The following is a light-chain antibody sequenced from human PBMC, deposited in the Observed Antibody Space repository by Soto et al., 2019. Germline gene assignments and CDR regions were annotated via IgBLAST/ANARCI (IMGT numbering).Light chain of an antibody. Sequence: QSALTQPPSASGSPGQSVTISCTGTSSDVGGYKYVSWYQQHPGKAPKLMIFEVSKRPSGVPDRLSGSKSGNTASLTVSGLQAEDEADYYCCSYAGSNNLVFGGGTKVTVL. CDR2: EVS. CDR3: CSYAGSNNLV. J-gene: IGLJ2*01. CDR1: SSDVGGYKY. V-gene: IGLV2-8*01.